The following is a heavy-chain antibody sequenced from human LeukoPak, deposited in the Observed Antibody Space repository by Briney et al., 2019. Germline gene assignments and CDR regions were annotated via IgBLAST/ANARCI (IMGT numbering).Heavy chain of an antibody. V-gene: IGHV3-30*03. Sequence: GGSLRLSCAASGFSFSNYGMHWVRQAPGKGLEWVAVISSDGRSKYYGDSVRGRFTISRDNSKNTLFLQMNILGAEDTAMYYCAREDIAVTGDDYWGQGTLVTVSS. CDR2: ISSDGRSK. CDR3: AREDIAVTGDDY. CDR1: GFSFSNYG. J-gene: IGHJ4*02. D-gene: IGHD6-19*01.